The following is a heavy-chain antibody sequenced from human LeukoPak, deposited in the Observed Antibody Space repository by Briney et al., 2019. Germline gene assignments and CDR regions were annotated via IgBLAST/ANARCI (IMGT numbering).Heavy chain of an antibody. CDR1: GYTFTGYY. V-gene: IGHV1-2*02. CDR2: INPNSGGT. D-gene: IGHD6-13*01. J-gene: IGHJ4*02. Sequence: GASVKVSCKTSGYTFTGYYMHWVRQAPGQGLEWMGWINPNSGGTNYAQKFQGRVTMTRDTSISTAYMELSRLRSDDTAVYYCARDKVSSSWYYYYWGQGTLDTVPS. CDR3: ARDKVSSSWYYYY.